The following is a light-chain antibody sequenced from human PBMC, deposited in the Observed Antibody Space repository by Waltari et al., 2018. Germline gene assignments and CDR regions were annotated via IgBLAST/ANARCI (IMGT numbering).Light chain of an antibody. CDR1: QDLTSD. Sequence: GDRVTITCRASQDLTSDLEWYQQKPGRAPKLLIYAASILQNAVPSRFSGSGSGTNFTLTISDLQPEDFATYYCLQDYSYPLTFGQGTKVEVK. V-gene: IGKV1-6*01. J-gene: IGKJ1*01. CDR2: AAS. CDR3: LQDYSYPLT.